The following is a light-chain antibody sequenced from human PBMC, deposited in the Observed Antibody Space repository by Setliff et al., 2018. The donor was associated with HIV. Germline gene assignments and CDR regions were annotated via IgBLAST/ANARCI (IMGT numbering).Light chain of an antibody. J-gene: IGKJ4*01. CDR2: GAS. CDR3: QQYGSSPLT. V-gene: IGKV3-20*01. CDR1: QSVSSSY. Sequence: TLSLSPGERATLSCRASQSVSSSYLAWYQQKPGQAPRLLIYGASSRATGIPDRISGSGSGTDFTLTISRLEPEDFAVYYCQQYGSSPLTFGGGTKVDIK.